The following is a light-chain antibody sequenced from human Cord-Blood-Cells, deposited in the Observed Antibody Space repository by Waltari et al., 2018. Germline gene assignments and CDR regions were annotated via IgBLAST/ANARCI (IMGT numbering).Light chain of an antibody. J-gene: IGLJ1*01. CDR2: EVS. CDR3: SSYTSSSTYV. Sequence: QSALTQPASVSGSPGQSITISCTGTSSDVGGYNYVSWYQQHPGKAPKLMIYEVSNRPSGVSNRFSGSKSGNTAPLTISGLQAEDEADYYCSSYTSSSTYVLGTGTKVTVL. V-gene: IGLV2-14*01. CDR1: SSDVGGYNY.